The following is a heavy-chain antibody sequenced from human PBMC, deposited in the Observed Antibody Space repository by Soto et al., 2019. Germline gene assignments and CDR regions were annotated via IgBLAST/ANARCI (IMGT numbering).Heavy chain of an antibody. CDR2: IKHTGSS. J-gene: IGHJ3*02. V-gene: IGHV4-34*01. D-gene: IGHD6-19*01. CDR3: SRGGSSDWQVALDI. CDR1: TGSFSHYY. Sequence: SETLSLTCAVDTGSFSHYYWNWIRQSPGKGLEWIGKIKHTGSSSYNPSLRSRVSFSLNMSKTQFSLVLRSVTAADTAVYYCSRGGSSDWQVALDIWGQGTMVTV.